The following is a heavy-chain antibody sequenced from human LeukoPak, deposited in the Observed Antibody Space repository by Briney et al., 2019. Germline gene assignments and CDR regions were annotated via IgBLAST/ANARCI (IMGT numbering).Heavy chain of an antibody. Sequence: PSETLSLTCAVYGGSFSGYYWTWIRQPAGKGLEWIGRIHTSGTTNYNPSLKSRVTISLDTSKNQFSLKLTSVTAADTALYYCARGVVEYPYYYMDVWGKGTTVIISS. D-gene: IGHD2/OR15-2a*01. CDR1: GGSFSGYY. CDR3: ARGVVEYPYYYMDV. J-gene: IGHJ6*03. V-gene: IGHV4-59*10. CDR2: IHTSGTT.